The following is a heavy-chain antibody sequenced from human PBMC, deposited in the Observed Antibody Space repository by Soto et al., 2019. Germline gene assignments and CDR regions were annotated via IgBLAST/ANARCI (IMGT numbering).Heavy chain of an antibody. D-gene: IGHD5-18*01. Sequence: PGGSLRLSCAACGLTFDDYAMYWVRQVIGKGLEWVSSISWNSGNIGYADSVKGRFTTSRDNAENSLYLQMNSLRPEDTALYYCVRSKGGYSYGTPFDYWGQGTLVTVSS. CDR3: VRSKGGYSYGTPFDY. CDR2: ISWNSGNI. J-gene: IGHJ4*02. V-gene: IGHV3-9*01. CDR1: GLTFDDYA.